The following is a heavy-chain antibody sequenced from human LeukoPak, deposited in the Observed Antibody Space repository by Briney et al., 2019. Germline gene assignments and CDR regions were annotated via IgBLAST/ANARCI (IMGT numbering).Heavy chain of an antibody. J-gene: IGHJ4*02. CDR1: GFTFAEYG. Sequence: GGSLRLSCTASGFTFAEYGMHWVRQVPGKGLEWVSSISSSSTNINYVDSVKGRFTISRDNATNSLYLQMNSLRAEDTAWYYCSKDRSRGWGPSFNYWGQGTLVTVSS. CDR3: SKDRSRGWGPSFNY. D-gene: IGHD6-19*01. CDR2: ISSSSTNI. V-gene: IGHV3-21*01.